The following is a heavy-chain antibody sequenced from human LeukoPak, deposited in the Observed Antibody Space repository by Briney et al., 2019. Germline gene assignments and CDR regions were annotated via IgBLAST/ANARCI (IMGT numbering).Heavy chain of an antibody. CDR2: IDPSDSYT. J-gene: IGHJ5*02. D-gene: IGHD6-13*01. Sequence: GESLKISCKGSGYSFTSYWISWVRQMPGKGLEWMGRIDPSDSYTNYSPSFQGHVTISAHKSISTAYLQWSSLKASDTAMYYCARHLTSTIAAAVTWGQGTLVTVSS. CDR3: ARHLTSTIAAAVT. V-gene: IGHV5-10-1*01. CDR1: GYSFTSYW.